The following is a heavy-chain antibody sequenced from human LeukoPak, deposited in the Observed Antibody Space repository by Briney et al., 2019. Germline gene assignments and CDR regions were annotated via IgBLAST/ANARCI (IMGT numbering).Heavy chain of an antibody. CDR3: ARDVPDTAMVPYYYYYYYMDV. CDR1: GFTFSSYW. V-gene: IGHV3-7*01. CDR2: IKQDGSEK. Sequence: GGSLRLSCAASGFTFSSYWMSWIRQAPGKGLEWVANIKQDGSEKYYVDSVKGRFTISRDNAKNSLYLQMNSLRAEDTAVYYCARDVPDTAMVPYYYYYYYMDVWGKGTTVTASS. J-gene: IGHJ6*03. D-gene: IGHD5-18*01.